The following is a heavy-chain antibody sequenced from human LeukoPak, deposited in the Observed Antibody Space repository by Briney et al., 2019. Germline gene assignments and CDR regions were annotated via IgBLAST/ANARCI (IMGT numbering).Heavy chain of an antibody. D-gene: IGHD3-22*01. V-gene: IGHV4-59*01. CDR1: GGSISSYY. CDR2: IHYDGST. Sequence: PSETLSLTCAVSGGSISSYYWSWIRQPPGKGLEWMGYIHYDGSTNYHPSLQSRVTISVDKSKNQFSLKLSSVTAADTAVYYCARGDSCGYAYWYFDLWGRGTLVTVSS. J-gene: IGHJ2*01. CDR3: ARGDSCGYAYWYFDL.